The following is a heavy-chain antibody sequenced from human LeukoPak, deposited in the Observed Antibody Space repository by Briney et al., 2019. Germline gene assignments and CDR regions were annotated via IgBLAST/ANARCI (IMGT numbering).Heavy chain of an antibody. V-gene: IGHV4-4*07. CDR3: ARAPMVRGLMFPFDY. D-gene: IGHD3-10*01. CDR1: GASMSTYY. Sequence: SETLSLTCNVSGASMSTYYWSWIRQTAGKGLAWSGRIFSSGSTYYNPSLQSRVTMSIDTSQNHFSLKLSSVTAADTAVYFCARAPMVRGLMFPFDYWGQGTLVAVSS. CDR2: IFSSGST. J-gene: IGHJ4*02.